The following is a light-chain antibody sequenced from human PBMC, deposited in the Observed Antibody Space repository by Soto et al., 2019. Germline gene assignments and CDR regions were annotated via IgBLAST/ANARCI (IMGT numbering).Light chain of an antibody. V-gene: IGKV3-11*01. CDR2: DAS. CDR1: QSVSNY. J-gene: IGKJ5*01. CDR3: QQRENWST. Sequence: EIVLSQSPATLSLSPGEIATLSFSASQSVSNYFAWYQQKPGHAPRLLFYDASNKAAGIPARFSGSGAGTDFTLTISSLEAEDFAVYYCQQRENWSTFGQGTRLEIK.